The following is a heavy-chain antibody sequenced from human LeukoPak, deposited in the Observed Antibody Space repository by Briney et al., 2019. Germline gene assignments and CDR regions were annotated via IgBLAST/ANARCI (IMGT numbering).Heavy chain of an antibody. Sequence: HPGGSLRLPCAAAGFTVSTSAMSWVRQAPGKGLEWVSGISGSGGGTYYADSVKGRFSISRDISKNTLYLQMNSLRAEDTAIYYCAKDGKTRNWNYFQAKPVYWGQGTLVTVSS. CDR2: ISGSGGGT. J-gene: IGHJ4*02. CDR1: GFTVSTSA. CDR3: AKDGKTRNWNYFQAKPVY. V-gene: IGHV3-23*01. D-gene: IGHD1-7*01.